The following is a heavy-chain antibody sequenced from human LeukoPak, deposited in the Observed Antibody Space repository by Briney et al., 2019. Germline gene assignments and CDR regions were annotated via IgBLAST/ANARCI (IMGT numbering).Heavy chain of an antibody. CDR1: GFTFSDYY. D-gene: IGHD1-26*01. J-gene: IGHJ4*02. CDR3: ARGSQWDLLGSCDY. V-gene: IGHV3-11*04. CDR2: ISSSGSAK. Sequence: GGSLRLSCAASGFTFSDYYMSWIRQAPGKGLEWVSYISSSGSAKYYADSVKGRFTISRDNARNSLSLQMNSLRAEDTAVYYCARGSQWDLLGSCDYWGQGTLVTVSS.